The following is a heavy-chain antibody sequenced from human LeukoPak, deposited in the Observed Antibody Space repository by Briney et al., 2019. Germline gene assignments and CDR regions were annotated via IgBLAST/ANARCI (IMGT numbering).Heavy chain of an antibody. CDR1: GGTFSSYA. D-gene: IGHD3-9*01. CDR3: ARAPTYYDILTGYSNYGMDV. Sequence: GASVKVSCKASGGTFSSYAISWVRQAPGQGLEWMGRIIPILGIANYAQKFQGRVTITADKSTSTAYMELSSLRSEDAAVYYCARAPTYYDILTGYSNYGMDVWGQGTTVTVSS. CDR2: IIPILGIA. J-gene: IGHJ6*02. V-gene: IGHV1-69*04.